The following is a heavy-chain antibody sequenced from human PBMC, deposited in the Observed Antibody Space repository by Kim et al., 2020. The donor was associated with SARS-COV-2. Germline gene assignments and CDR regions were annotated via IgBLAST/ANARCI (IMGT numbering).Heavy chain of an antibody. CDR3: AKDEGGYYDSSGYYSSN. V-gene: IGHV3-30*18. Sequence: GGSLRLSCAASGFTFSSYGMHWVRQAPGKGLEWVAVISYDGSNKYYADSVKGRFTISRDNSKNTLYLQMNSLRAEDTAVYYCAKDEGGYYDSSGYYSSNWGQGTLVTVSS. CDR1: GFTFSSYG. D-gene: IGHD3-22*01. CDR2: ISYDGSNK. J-gene: IGHJ4*02.